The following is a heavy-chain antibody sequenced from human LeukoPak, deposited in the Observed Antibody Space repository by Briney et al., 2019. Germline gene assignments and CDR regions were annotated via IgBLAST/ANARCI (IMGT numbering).Heavy chain of an antibody. J-gene: IGHJ4*02. CDR3: ARSYYDFWSGLDY. CDR2: IKQDGSEE. CDR1: GFTFSSYW. D-gene: IGHD3-3*01. Sequence: GGSLRPSCAASGFTFSSYWMSWVRQAPGKGLEWVANIKQDGSEEYYVDSVKGRFTISRDNAKNSLYLQMNSLRAEDTAVYYCARSYYDFWSGLDYWGQGTLVTVSS. V-gene: IGHV3-7*01.